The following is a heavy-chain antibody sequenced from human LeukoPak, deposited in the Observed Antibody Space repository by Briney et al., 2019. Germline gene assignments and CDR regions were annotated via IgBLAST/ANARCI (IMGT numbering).Heavy chain of an antibody. J-gene: IGHJ4*02. Sequence: GESLKISCKGLGYSFSGYWNAWVRQKPGKGLEWMGIIYPGGSETRYDPSFQGQVTISADRSTSTAYLQWSSLRAEDTAVYYCARVRGYCGGSRCYGYYFDSWGQGTLVTVSS. D-gene: IGHD2-15*01. CDR2: IYPGGSET. CDR3: ARVRGYCGGSRCYGYYFDS. CDR1: GYSFSGYW. V-gene: IGHV5-51*01.